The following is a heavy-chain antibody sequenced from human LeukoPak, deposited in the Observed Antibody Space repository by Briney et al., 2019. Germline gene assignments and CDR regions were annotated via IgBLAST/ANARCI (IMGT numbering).Heavy chain of an antibody. CDR2: ISAYNGNT. J-gene: IGHJ6*03. D-gene: IGHD2-2*01. Sequence: ASVKVSCKASGYTFTSYGISWVRQAPGQGLEWMGWISAYNGNTNYAQKLQGRVTMTTDTSTSTAYMELRSLRSDDTAVYYCARGQLLRSGYYYYYMDVWGKGTTVTVSS. CDR3: ARGQLLRSGYYYYYMDV. V-gene: IGHV1-18*01. CDR1: GYTFTSYG.